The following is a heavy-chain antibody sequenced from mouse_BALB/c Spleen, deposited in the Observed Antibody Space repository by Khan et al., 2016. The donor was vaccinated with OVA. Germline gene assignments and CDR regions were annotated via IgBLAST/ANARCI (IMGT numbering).Heavy chain of an antibody. J-gene: IGHJ3*01. CDR3: AREAFSWDCSFPS. CDR1: GYTFTNYV. Sequence: VQLQQSGPELVEPGASVKMSCKASGYTFTNYVIHWVKQKPGQGLEWIGYINPDNAGTRYNEKFKGKATLTSDISSTSAYMERRSLTSEDAAVYYCAREAFSWDCSFPSWGQGTLVTVSA. V-gene: IGHV1S136*01. D-gene: IGHD4-1*01. CDR2: INPDNAGT.